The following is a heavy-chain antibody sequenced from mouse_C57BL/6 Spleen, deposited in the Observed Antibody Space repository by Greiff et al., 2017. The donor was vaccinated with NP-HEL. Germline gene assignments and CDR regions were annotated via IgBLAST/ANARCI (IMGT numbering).Heavy chain of an antibody. Sequence: VQLKESGAELARPGASVKLSCKASGYTFTSYGISWVKQRTGQGLEWIGEIYPRSGNTYYNEKFKGKATLTADKSSSTAYMELRSLTSEDSAVYFCARSATTVVARGYAMDYWGQGTSVTVSS. V-gene: IGHV1-81*01. CDR1: GYTFTSYG. CDR2: IYPRSGNT. D-gene: IGHD1-1*01. J-gene: IGHJ4*01. CDR3: ARSATTVVARGYAMDY.